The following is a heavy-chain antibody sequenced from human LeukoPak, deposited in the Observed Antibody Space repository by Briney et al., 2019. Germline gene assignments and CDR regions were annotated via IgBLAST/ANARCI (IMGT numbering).Heavy chain of an antibody. CDR1: GGSISSYY. CDR2: IYYSGST. D-gene: IGHD1-26*01. Sequence: PETLSLTCTVSGGSISSYYWSWIRQPPGKGLEWIGYIYYSGSTNYNPSLKSRVTISVDTSKNQFSLKLSSVTAADTAVYYCARDRSPKDYGMDVWGQGTTVTVSS. CDR3: ARDRSPKDYGMDV. J-gene: IGHJ6*02. V-gene: IGHV4-59*01.